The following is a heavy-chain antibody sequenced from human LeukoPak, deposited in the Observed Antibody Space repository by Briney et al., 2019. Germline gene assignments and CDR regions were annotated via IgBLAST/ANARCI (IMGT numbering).Heavy chain of an antibody. CDR3: GKKGGTSGDFDY. CDR2: ISGSGGDT. CDR1: GFTFSNFL. V-gene: IGHV3-23*01. J-gene: IGHJ4*02. D-gene: IGHD3-10*01. Sequence: GGSLRLSCAASGFTFSNFLMTWVRQAPGKGPEWVSAISGSGGDTYYADSVKGRFTISRDNSKNTLYLQMNSLRAEDRAVYYFGKKGGTSGDFDYWGQGTLVTVSS.